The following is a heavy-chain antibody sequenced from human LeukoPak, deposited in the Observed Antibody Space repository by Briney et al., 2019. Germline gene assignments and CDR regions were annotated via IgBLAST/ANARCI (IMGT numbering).Heavy chain of an antibody. CDR2: IWYDGSNK. J-gene: IGHJ4*02. V-gene: IGHV3-30*02. CDR1: GFTFSSYG. Sequence: GGSLRLSCAASGFTFSSYGMHWVRQAPGKGLEWVAVIWYDGSNKYYADSVKGRFTISRDNSKNTLYLQMNSLRAEDTAVYYCAKDIRRLQLERLGDYWGQGTLVTVSS. CDR3: AKDIRRLQLERLGDY. D-gene: IGHD1-1*01.